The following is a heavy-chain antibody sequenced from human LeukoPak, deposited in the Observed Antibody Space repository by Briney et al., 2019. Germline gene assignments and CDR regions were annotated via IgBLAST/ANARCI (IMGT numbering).Heavy chain of an antibody. J-gene: IGHJ4*02. CDR3: ARDHTNYYDSSGYLY. V-gene: IGHV1-46*01. D-gene: IGHD3-22*01. CDR1: GYTFTSYY. Sequence: ASATVSCKASGYTFTSYYMHWVRQAPGQGLEWMGIINPSGGSTSYAQKFQGRVTMTRDTSTSTVYMELSSLRSEDTAVYYCARDHTNYYDSSGYLYWGQGTLVTVSS. CDR2: INPSGGST.